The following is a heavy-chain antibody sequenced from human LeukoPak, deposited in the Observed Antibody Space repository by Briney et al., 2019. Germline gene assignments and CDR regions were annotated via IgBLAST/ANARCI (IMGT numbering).Heavy chain of an antibody. CDR3: ARRPGLERYYFDY. J-gene: IGHJ4*02. D-gene: IGHD1-1*01. Sequence: GGSLTLSCAASGFTFSSYAMSWVRQAPGKGLQWVSTICGSGGSTYYADSVKGRFTISRDNSKNTLYLQMNSLRAEDTAVYYSARRPGLERYYFDYWGQGTLVTVSS. CDR2: ICGSGGST. CDR1: GFTFSSYA. V-gene: IGHV3-23*01.